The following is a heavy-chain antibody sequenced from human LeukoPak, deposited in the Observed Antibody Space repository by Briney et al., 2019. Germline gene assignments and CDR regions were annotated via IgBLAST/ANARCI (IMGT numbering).Heavy chain of an antibody. Sequence: GESLKISCKGSGYIFTNYWIGWVRQMPGKGLEWMWIIYAGDSDTKYSPSFQGQVTISADKSISTAYLQWSSLKASDSAMYYCARRRDYYDKGGFDYWGQGTLVTVSS. CDR2: IYAGDSDT. J-gene: IGHJ4*02. V-gene: IGHV5-51*01. CDR3: ARRRDYYDKGGFDY. D-gene: IGHD3-22*01. CDR1: GYIFTNYW.